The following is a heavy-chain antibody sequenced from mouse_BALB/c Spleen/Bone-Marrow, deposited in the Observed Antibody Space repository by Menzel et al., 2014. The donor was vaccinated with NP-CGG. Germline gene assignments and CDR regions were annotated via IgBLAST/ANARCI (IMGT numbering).Heavy chain of an antibody. V-gene: IGHV1-14*01. CDR1: GYTFTSYV. CDR3: ARSAAYYRYGTGTWFAY. D-gene: IGHD2-14*01. CDR2: INPYNDGT. Sequence: EVQLQQSGPELVKPGASVKMSCKASGYTFTSYVMHWVKQKPGQGLEWIGYINPYNDGTKYNEKFKGKATLTSDKSSSTAYMELSSLTSEDSAVYYCARSAAYYRYGTGTWFAYWGQGTLVTVSA. J-gene: IGHJ3*01.